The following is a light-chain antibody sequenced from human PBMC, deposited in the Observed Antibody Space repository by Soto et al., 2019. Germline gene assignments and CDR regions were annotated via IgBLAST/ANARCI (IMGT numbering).Light chain of an antibody. CDR3: QHYGSSAET. V-gene: IGKV3-20*01. CDR1: QSGSRTY. J-gene: IGKJ1*01. Sequence: ALRQSPGTLSLSPGDSATLXXRASQSGSRTYLAGYQQKPGRAPRXXCYPASRRATFSPDRFSGRGSVTDFTLTISRLDPAAFAVYYCQHYGSSAETFGRGTKVDIK. CDR2: PAS.